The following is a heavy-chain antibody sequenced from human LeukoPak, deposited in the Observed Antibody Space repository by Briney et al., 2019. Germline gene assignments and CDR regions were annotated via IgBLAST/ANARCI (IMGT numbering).Heavy chain of an antibody. CDR2: INPNSGGT. Sequence: ASVKVSFKASGYTFTGYYMHWVRQAPGQGLEWMGWINPNSGGTNYAQKFQGRVTMTRDTSISTAYMELSRLRSDDTAVYYCARDPEAFGDLYYYGMGVWGQGTTVTVSS. V-gene: IGHV1-2*02. D-gene: IGHD3-10*01. CDR3: ARDPEAFGDLYYYGMGV. CDR1: GYTFTGYY. J-gene: IGHJ6*02.